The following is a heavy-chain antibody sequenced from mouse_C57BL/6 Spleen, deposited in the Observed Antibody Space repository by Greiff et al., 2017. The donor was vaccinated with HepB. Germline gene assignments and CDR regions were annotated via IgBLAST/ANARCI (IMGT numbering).Heavy chain of an antibody. J-gene: IGHJ1*03. CDR1: GFTFSDYY. D-gene: IGHD2-5*01. CDR3: ARENSNYWYFDV. V-gene: IGHV5-16*01. Sequence: VQLKESAGGLVQPGSSMKLSCTASGFTFSDYYMAWVRQVPEKGLEWVANINYDGSSTYYLDSLKSRFIISRDNAKNILYLQMSSLKSEDTATYYCARENSNYWYFDVWGTGTTVTVSS. CDR2: INYDGSST.